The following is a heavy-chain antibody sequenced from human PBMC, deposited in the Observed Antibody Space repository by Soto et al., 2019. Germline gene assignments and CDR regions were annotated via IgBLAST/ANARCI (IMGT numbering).Heavy chain of an antibody. CDR1: GFNFNNFA. Sequence: QVQLVESGGGVVQPGTSLTVSCAVSGFNFNNFAMHWVRQAPGKGLEWVAVLSSDGSHEYYADSVRGRFTFSRDNSKNTLYLQMNTLRPEDTAVYYCVRGEIYYDAVDSHYDFDKWVQGTQVTVSS. CDR3: VRGEIYYDAVDSHYDFDK. CDR2: LSSDGSHE. J-gene: IGHJ4*02. D-gene: IGHD3-22*01. V-gene: IGHV3-30*03.